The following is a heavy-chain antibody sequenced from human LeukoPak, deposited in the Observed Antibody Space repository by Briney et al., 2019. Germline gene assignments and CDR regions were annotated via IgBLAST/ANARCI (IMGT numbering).Heavy chain of an antibody. CDR1: GGSFSGYY. CDR3: ARGGKWELPRY. Sequence: SETLSLTCAVYGGSFSGYYWSWIRQPPGKGLEWIGEINHSGSTNYNPSLKSRVTISVDTSKNQFSLKLSSVTAADTAVYYCARGGKWELPRYWGQGTLVTVSS. CDR2: INHSGST. J-gene: IGHJ4*02. D-gene: IGHD1-26*01. V-gene: IGHV4-34*01.